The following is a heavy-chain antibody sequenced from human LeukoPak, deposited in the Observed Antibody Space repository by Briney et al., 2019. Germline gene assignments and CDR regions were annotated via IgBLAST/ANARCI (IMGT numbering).Heavy chain of an antibody. Sequence: GGSLRLSCAASGFTFSSYAMSWVRQAPGKGLEWVSAISGSGGSTYYADSVKGRFTISRDNAKNSLYLQMNSLRAEDTAVYYCARGAIAAAGPHFDYWGQGTLVTVSS. CDR2: ISGSGGST. V-gene: IGHV3-23*01. CDR3: ARGAIAAAGPHFDY. CDR1: GFTFSSYA. D-gene: IGHD6-13*01. J-gene: IGHJ4*02.